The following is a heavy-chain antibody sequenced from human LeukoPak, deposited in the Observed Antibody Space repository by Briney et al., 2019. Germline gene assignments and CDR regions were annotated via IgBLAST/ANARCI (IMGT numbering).Heavy chain of an antibody. Sequence: SQTLSLTCTVSGGSISSGDYYWSWIRQPPGKGLEWIGYIYYSGSTYYNPSLKSRVTISVDTSKNQFSLKLSSVTAADTAVYYCASGGYYYDSSGYSLDYWGQGTLVTVSS. J-gene: IGHJ4*02. CDR2: IYYSGST. V-gene: IGHV4-30-4*01. CDR3: ASGGYYYDSSGYSLDY. CDR1: GGSISSGDYY. D-gene: IGHD3-22*01.